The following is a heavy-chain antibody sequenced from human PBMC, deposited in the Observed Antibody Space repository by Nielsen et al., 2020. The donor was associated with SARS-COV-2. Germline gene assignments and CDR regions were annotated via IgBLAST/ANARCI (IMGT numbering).Heavy chain of an antibody. CDR2: IGTAGDT. V-gene: IGHV3-13*01. D-gene: IGHD6-13*01. CDR1: GFTFSSYD. CDR3: ARTRSIAAAGKVYYYYYGMDV. Sequence: GESLKISCAASGFTFSSYDMHWVRQATGKGLEWVSAIGTAGDTYYPGSVKGRFGISRDNSKNTLYLQMNSLRAEDTAVYYCARTRSIAAAGKVYYYYYGMDVWGQGTTVTVSS. J-gene: IGHJ6*02.